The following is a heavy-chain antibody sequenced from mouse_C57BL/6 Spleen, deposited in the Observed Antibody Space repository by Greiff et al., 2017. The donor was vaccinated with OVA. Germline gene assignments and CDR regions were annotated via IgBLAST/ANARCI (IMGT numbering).Heavy chain of an antibody. CDR1: GFTFSSYA. Sequence: EVQLVESGGGLVKPGGSLKLSCAASGFTFSSYAMSWVRQTPEKRLEWVATISDGGSYTYYPHNVKGRFTISRDNAKNNLYLQMSHLKSEDTAMYYCARDHGSSYWYFDVWGKGTTVTVSS. CDR2: ISDGGSYT. D-gene: IGHD1-1*01. V-gene: IGHV5-4*01. CDR3: ARDHGSSYWYFDV. J-gene: IGHJ1*03.